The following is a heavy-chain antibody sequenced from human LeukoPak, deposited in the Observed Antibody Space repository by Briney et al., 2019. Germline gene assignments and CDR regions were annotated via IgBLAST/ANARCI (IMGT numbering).Heavy chain of an antibody. Sequence: GASVKVSCKASGYTFTSYPISWVRQAPGQELEWMGWITTYNGNTNYAQKLQGRVTMTTDTSTSTAYMDLRGLRSDDTAVYYCARGYDYGDYVGDFDYWGQGTLVTVSS. CDR2: ITTYNGNT. D-gene: IGHD4-17*01. J-gene: IGHJ4*02. V-gene: IGHV1-18*01. CDR3: ARGYDYGDYVGDFDY. CDR1: GYTFTSYP.